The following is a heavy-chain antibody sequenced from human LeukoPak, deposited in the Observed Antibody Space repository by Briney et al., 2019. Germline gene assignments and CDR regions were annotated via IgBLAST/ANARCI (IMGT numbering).Heavy chain of an antibody. CDR2: IKQDASEK. Sequence: GGSLRLSCAASGFTFRSYWMSWVRRAPGKGLEWVANIKQDASEKYYVDSVKGRFTISRDNAKNSLYLQMSSLRAEDTAVYYCARTYYYDCSGYFDAFDIWGQGTMVTVSS. J-gene: IGHJ3*02. V-gene: IGHV3-7*01. CDR3: ARTYYYDCSGYFDAFDI. CDR1: GFTFRSYW. D-gene: IGHD3-22*01.